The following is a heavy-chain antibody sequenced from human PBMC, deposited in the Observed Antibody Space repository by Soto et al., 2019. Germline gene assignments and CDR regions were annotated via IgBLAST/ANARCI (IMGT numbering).Heavy chain of an antibody. Sequence: GASLKVSCKASGYTFTIYGISWVRQAPGQGLEWMGWISAYNGNTNYAQKLQGRVTMTTDTSTSTAYMELRSLRSDDTAVYYCARAIWQQLVNWFDPWGQGTLVTVSS. D-gene: IGHD6-13*01. CDR1: GYTFTIYG. V-gene: IGHV1-18*01. J-gene: IGHJ5*02. CDR3: ARAIWQQLVNWFDP. CDR2: ISAYNGNT.